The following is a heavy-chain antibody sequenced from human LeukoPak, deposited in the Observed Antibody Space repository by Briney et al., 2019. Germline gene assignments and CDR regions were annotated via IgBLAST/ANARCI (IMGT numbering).Heavy chain of an antibody. CDR3: ARARLKYGSGSYYPGFDP. J-gene: IGHJ5*02. V-gene: IGHV4-59*01. CDR2: IYYSGST. D-gene: IGHD3-10*01. CDR1: GGSISSYY. Sequence: SETLSLTCTVSGGSISSYYWSWIRQPPGKGLEWIGYIYYSGSTNYNPSLKSRVTISVDTSKNQFSLKLSSVAAADTAVYYCARARLKYGSGSYYPGFDPWGQGTLVTVSS.